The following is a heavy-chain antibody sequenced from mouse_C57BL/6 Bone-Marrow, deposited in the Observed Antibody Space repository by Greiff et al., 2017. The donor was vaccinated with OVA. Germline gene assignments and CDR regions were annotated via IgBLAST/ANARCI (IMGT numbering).Heavy chain of an antibody. CDR2: INPYNGGT. D-gene: IGHD1-1*01. V-gene: IGHV1-19*01. CDR1: GYTFTDYY. CDR3: ARDYYGSSLWFAY. Sequence: EVQLVESGPVLVKPGASVKMSCKASGYTFTDYYMNWVKQSHGKSLELIGVINPYNGGTSYNQKFKGKATLTVDKSSSTAYMELNSLTSEDSAVYYCARDYYGSSLWFAYWGQGTLVTVSA. J-gene: IGHJ3*01.